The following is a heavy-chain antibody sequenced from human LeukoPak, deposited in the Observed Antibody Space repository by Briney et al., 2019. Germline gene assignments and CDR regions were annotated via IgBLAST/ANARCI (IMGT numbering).Heavy chain of an antibody. CDR2: IYYSGST. D-gene: IGHD3-22*01. V-gene: IGHV4-31*03. J-gene: IGHJ5*02. CDR3: ARDSSGRRGWFDP. Sequence: PSQTLSLTCTVSGGSISSVGYYWSWIRQHPGKGLEWIGDIYYSGSTYYNPSLKRRVTISVDTSKNQFSLTLSSVTAADTAVYYCARDSSGRRGWFDPWGQGTLVTVSS. CDR1: GGSISSVGYY.